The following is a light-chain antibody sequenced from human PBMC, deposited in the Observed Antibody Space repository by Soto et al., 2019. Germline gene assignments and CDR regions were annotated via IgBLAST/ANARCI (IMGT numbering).Light chain of an antibody. CDR3: HHYGSAPLSWT. CDR2: TAS. Sequence: ETVLTQSPGTLSLSPGERATLSCRASQSVSSAYLAWYQQKPGQAPRLLIYTASSRATGVPDRFSGSGSGTDFPLTIDSLEPEDFAVYYCHHYGSAPLSWTFGQGTKVEIK. CDR1: QSVSSAY. J-gene: IGKJ1*01. V-gene: IGKV3-20*01.